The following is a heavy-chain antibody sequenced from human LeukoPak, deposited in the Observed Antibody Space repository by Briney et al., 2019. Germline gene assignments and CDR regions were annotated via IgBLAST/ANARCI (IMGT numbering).Heavy chain of an antibody. D-gene: IGHD6-19*01. CDR3: ASNKGQWLFSN. Sequence: SETLSLTCTVSGGSISSYYWNWIRQPPGKGLEWIGNIYYSGSTNYNPSLKSRVTISVDTSKNQFSLRLSSVTAADTAVYYCASNKGQWLFSNWGQGTLVTVSS. V-gene: IGHV4-59*08. CDR2: IYYSGST. J-gene: IGHJ4*02. CDR1: GGSISSYY.